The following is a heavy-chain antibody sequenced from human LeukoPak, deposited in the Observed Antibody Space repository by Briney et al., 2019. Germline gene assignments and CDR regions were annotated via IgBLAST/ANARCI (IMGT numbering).Heavy chain of an antibody. J-gene: IGHJ4*02. CDR2: ISAYNGNT. V-gene: IGHV1-18*01. CDR3: ARVFSSGYYYDY. CDR1: GYTFTSYG. D-gene: IGHD3-22*01. Sequence: ASVKVSCKASGYTFTSYGISWVRQAPGQGLEWMGWISAYNGNTNYAQKLQGRVTMTTDTSTSTAYMELRSLRSHDTAVYYCARVFSSGYYYDYWGQGTLVTVSS.